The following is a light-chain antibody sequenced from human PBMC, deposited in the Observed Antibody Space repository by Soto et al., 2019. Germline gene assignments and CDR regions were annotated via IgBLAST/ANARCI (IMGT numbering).Light chain of an antibody. V-gene: IGLV2-14*01. CDR1: MRDVGAYNL. CDR3: SSYTSSTFYV. Sequence: QSALTQPASVSGSPGQSITISCAGTMRDVGAYNLVSWYQQHPGRAPQLMIYEVSNRPSGVSNRSSGSKSGNTASLTISGLQAEDEADYYCSSYTSSTFYVFGTGTKLTVL. CDR2: EVS. J-gene: IGLJ1*01.